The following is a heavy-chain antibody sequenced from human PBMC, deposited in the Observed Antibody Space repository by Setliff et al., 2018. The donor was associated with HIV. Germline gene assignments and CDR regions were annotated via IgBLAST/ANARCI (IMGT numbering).Heavy chain of an antibody. CDR2: MNPNSGNT. V-gene: IGHV1-8*02. Sequence: GASVKVSCKASGYTFTSYDINWVRQATGQGLEWMGWMNPNSGNTGYAQKFQGRVTMTRNTSISTAYMEPSSLRSEDTAVYYCARVKGLRVRNWNDRPNASDLWGQGTMVTVSS. J-gene: IGHJ3*01. CDR1: GYTFTSYD. D-gene: IGHD1-1*01. CDR3: ARVKGLRVRNWNDRPNASDL.